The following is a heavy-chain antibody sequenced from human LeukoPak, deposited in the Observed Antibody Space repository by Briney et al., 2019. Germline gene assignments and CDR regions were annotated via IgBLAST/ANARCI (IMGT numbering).Heavy chain of an antibody. D-gene: IGHD2-8*01. CDR3: AKSNGLDY. CDR2: ISGSGDST. CDR1: GFTFSSYA. Sequence: GGSLRLSCAASGFTFSSYAMGWVRQAPGKGLEWVSTISGSGDSTYYADSVKGRFTISRDNSKNTLNLQMNSLRVEDTAVYYCAKSNGLDYWGQGTLVTVSS. V-gene: IGHV3-23*01. J-gene: IGHJ4*02.